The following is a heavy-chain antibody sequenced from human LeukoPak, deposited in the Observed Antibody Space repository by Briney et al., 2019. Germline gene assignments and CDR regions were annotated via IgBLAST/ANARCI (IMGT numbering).Heavy chain of an antibody. CDR1: GGSFSGYY. CDR3: ARAKVYYYHYMDV. Sequence: PSETLSLTCAVYGGSFSGYYWSWIRQPPGKGLEWIGEINHSGSTNYNPSLKSRVTISVDTSKNQFSLKLSSVTAADTAVYYCARAKVYYYHYMDVWGKGTTVTVSS. CDR2: INHSGST. J-gene: IGHJ6*03. V-gene: IGHV4-34*01.